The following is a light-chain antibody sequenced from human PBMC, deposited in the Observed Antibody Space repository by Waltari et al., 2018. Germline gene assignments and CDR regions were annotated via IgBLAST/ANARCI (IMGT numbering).Light chain of an antibody. CDR1: QSVTKN. CDR2: YAS. V-gene: IGKV3-15*01. CDR3: QQYNNWLGT. Sequence: MVLTQSPATLSVSPGERATLSCRARQSVTKNLAWIQQKPGQAPRLHIYYASTRVTGIPARFSGSGSGTEFTLTIRSLQSEDFAVYYCQQYNNWLGTFGQGTKVEIK. J-gene: IGKJ1*01.